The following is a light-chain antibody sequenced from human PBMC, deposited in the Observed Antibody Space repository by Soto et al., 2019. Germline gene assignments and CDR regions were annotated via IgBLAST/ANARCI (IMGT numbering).Light chain of an antibody. CDR2: GAS. J-gene: IGKJ1*01. CDR3: QQYATSPRT. CDR1: QSVNNNY. V-gene: IGKV3-20*01. Sequence: ENVLTQSPGTLSLSPGEEATLSCRASQSVNNNYLAWYQQIPGQPPRLPIYGASSRATGIPDRFSGRGSGTDFTLTIARLEPEDFSVYYCQQYATSPRTFGQGTKV.